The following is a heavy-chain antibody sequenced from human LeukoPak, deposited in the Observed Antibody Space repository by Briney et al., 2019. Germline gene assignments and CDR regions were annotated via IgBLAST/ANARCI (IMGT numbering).Heavy chain of an antibody. V-gene: IGHV4-39*01. CDR2: IYYSGST. Sequence: SETLSLTCTVSGGSISSSSYYWGWIRQPPGKGREWFGSIYYSGSTYYNPSLKSRVTISVDTSKNQFSLKLSSVTAADTAVYYCARHRVVGTMVRGVMYYYYMDVWGKGTTVTVSS. D-gene: IGHD3-10*01. J-gene: IGHJ6*03. CDR3: ARHRVVGTMVRGVMYYYYMDV. CDR1: GGSISSSSYY.